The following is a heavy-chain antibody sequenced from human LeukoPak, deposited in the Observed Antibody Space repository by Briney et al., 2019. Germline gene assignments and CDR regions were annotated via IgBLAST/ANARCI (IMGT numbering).Heavy chain of an antibody. CDR1: GFTFSTYW. Sequence: PGGSLRLSCTASGFTFSTYWMHWVRQAPGKGLVWVSHINSAVSSTNYADSVKGRFTIFRDNAENTLYLQMNSLRAEDTAVYYCVRGRGNSGSNWYFDPWGRGTLVTVSS. J-gene: IGHJ2*01. CDR3: VRGRGNSGSNWYFDP. D-gene: IGHD4-23*01. V-gene: IGHV3-74*01. CDR2: INSAVSST.